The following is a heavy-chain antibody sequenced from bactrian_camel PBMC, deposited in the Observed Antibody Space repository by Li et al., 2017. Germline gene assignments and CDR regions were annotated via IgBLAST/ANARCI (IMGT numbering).Heavy chain of an antibody. CDR2: IDNSGDST. J-gene: IGHJ4*01. Sequence: QLVESGGGSVQAGGSLRLSCVGSGFTNTDYCMAWFRQAPGKGLEWVSTIDNSGDSTSYVDSVKGRFTISQDNAKNTVHLQMNSLEPEDTAVYFCARGSTMVAAMSSYNYWARGPRSPSP. V-gene: IGHV3S25*01. CDR1: GFTNTDYC. D-gene: IGHD3*01.